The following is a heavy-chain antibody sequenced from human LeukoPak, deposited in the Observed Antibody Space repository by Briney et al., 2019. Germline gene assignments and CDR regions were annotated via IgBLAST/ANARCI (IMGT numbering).Heavy chain of an antibody. CDR1: GDSISSYY. D-gene: IGHD3-16*01. Sequence: SETLSLTCTVSGDSISSYYWSWIRQPPGKGLEWIGYIHTSGSTNYNPSLKSRVTISVDTSKNQFSLKLSSVTAAHTAVYYCARRRMLGVSGGCCWFDPWGQGTLVTVSS. CDR3: ARRRMLGVSGGCCWFDP. V-gene: IGHV4-4*09. J-gene: IGHJ5*02. CDR2: IHTSGST.